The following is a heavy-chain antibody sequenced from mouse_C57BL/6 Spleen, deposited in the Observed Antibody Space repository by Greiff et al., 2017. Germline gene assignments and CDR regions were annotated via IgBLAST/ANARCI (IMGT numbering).Heavy chain of an antibody. CDR3: AREGPYSNYDY. J-gene: IGHJ2*01. CDR1: GYTFTDYY. Sequence: QVQLQQSGAELVRPGASVKLSCKASGYTFTDYYINWVKQRPGQGLEWIARIYPGSGNTYYNEKFKGKATLTAEKSSSTAYMQLSSLTSEDSAVYFCAREGPYSNYDYWGQGTTLTVSS. V-gene: IGHV1-76*01. CDR2: IYPGSGNT. D-gene: IGHD2-5*01.